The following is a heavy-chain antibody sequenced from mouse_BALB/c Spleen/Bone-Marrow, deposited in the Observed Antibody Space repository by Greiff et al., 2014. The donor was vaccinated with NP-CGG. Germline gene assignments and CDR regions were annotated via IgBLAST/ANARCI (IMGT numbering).Heavy chain of an antibody. CDR3: ARFPYYCGSSFYYFDY. CDR1: GYTFTSYW. Sequence: DLVKPGASVKLSCKASGYTFTSYWINWIKQRPGQGLEWIGRIAPGSGSTYYNEMFKGKATLTVDTSSSTAYIQLSRLSSEDSAVYFCARFPYYCGSSFYYFDYWGQGTTLTVSS. CDR2: IAPGSGST. J-gene: IGHJ2*01. V-gene: IGHV1S41*01. D-gene: IGHD1-1*01.